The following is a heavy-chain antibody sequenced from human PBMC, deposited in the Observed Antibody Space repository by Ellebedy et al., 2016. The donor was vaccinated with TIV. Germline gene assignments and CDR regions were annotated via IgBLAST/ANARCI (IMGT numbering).Heavy chain of an antibody. CDR3: ARHPLQGATPED. CDR1: GDSVSNANYY. D-gene: IGHD1-26*01. J-gene: IGHJ4*02. CDR2: FYYSGST. Sequence: MPSETLSLTCTVSGDSVSNANYYWAWIRQPPWRALEWVASFYYSGSTYYNPSLKSRVTMSVDTSKNQFSLWLSSVTAAETDVYYCARHPLQGATPEDWGQGTLVTVSS. V-gene: IGHV4-39*01.